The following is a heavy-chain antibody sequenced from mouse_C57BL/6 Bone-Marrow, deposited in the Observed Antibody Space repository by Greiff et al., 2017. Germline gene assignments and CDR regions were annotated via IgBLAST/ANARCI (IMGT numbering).Heavy chain of an antibody. CDR2: FHPYNDDT. CDR3: ARGGIDYYGSSPWYFDV. V-gene: IGHV1-47*01. Sequence: QVQLQQSGAELVKPGASVKMSCKASGYTFTTYPIEWMKQNHGKSLEWIGNFHPYNDDTKYNEKFKGKATLTVEKSSSTVYLELSRLTSDDSAVYYCARGGIDYYGSSPWYFDVWGTGTTVTVSS. CDR1: GYTFTTYP. D-gene: IGHD1-1*01. J-gene: IGHJ1*03.